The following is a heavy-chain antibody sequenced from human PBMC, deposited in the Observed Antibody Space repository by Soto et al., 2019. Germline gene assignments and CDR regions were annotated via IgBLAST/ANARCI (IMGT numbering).Heavy chain of an antibody. Sequence: PGGSLRLSCAASGFTVSVDSGIWVRQAPGKGLEWVSLFYNTGFIHYADSVKGRFTISRDNSKNTLYLQMNSLRAEDTAVYFCARHDWLDPWGQGTLVTVSS. CDR1: GFTVSVDS. CDR2: FYNTGFI. J-gene: IGHJ5*02. CDR3: ARHDWLDP. V-gene: IGHV3-53*01.